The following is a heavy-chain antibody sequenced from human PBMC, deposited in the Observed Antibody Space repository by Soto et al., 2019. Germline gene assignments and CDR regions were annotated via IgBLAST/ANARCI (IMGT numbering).Heavy chain of an antibody. CDR3: ARARPGSYFEFEY. Sequence: WTWIRQHPGKGLEWIGYIYSRGYTFYTPSLKSRVDIAVDASKNQFSLRVNSVTAADTAVYYCARARPGSYFEFEYWGQGTLVTVSS. D-gene: IGHD3-10*01. CDR2: IYSRGYT. J-gene: IGHJ4*02. V-gene: IGHV4-31*02.